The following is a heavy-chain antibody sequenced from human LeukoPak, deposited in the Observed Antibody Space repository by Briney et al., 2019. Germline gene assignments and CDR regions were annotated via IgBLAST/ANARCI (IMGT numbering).Heavy chain of an antibody. V-gene: IGHV3-23*01. CDR3: ATYRRPFSDWGSYYFDY. CDR2: LTTGGST. Sequence: GGTLRLSCAASGFTFSSYGMGWVRQAPGKGLEWVSSLTTGGSTFYADSVKGRFIISRDNSKNTLYLQLNSLRAEDTALYYCATYRRPFSDWGSYYFDYWGQGTLVTVSS. CDR1: GFTFSSYG. J-gene: IGHJ4*02. D-gene: IGHD3-16*01.